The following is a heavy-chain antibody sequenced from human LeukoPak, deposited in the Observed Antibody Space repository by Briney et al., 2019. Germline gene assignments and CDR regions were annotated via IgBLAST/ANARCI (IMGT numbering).Heavy chain of an antibody. V-gene: IGHV4-39*07. J-gene: IGHJ5*02. D-gene: IGHD1-26*01. Sequence: SETLSLTCTVSGDSISSRSYYWGWIRQPPGKGLEWIGSIYHSGSTYYNPSLKSRVTISVDTSKNQYSLKLSSVTAADTAVYYCARGGWELLLARYDWFDPWGQGTLVTVSS. CDR3: ARGGWELLLARYDWFDP. CDR2: IYHSGST. CDR1: GDSISSRSYY.